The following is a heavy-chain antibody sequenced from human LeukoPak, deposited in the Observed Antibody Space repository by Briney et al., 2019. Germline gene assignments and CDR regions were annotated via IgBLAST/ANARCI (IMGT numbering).Heavy chain of an antibody. CDR1: GFTYSDYY. V-gene: IGHV3-11*01. CDR3: ARAYQGPFGVVIPSYYYYGMDV. CDR2: ISSSGSNI. D-gene: IGHD3-3*01. Sequence: PGGSLRLSCAASGFTYSDYYMSWIRQAPGKGLEGGSYISSSGSNIYYADSVKSPFTISRDNAKNSLYLQMNSLRADATAVYYCARAYQGPFGVVIPSYYYYGMDVWGQGTTVTVSS. J-gene: IGHJ6*02.